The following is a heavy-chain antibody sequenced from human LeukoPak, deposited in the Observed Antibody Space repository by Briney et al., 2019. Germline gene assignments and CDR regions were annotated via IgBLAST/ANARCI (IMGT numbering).Heavy chain of an antibody. CDR1: GYTFTNYA. CDR2: INPNTGNP. V-gene: IGHV7-4-1*02. J-gene: IGHJ4*02. D-gene: IGHD3-16*02. Sequence: ASVKVSCKASGYTFTNYAMNWVRQAPGQGLEWMGWINPNTGNPTYAQGFTGRFVLSLDTSVSTTYLQISSLKAEDTALYYCARAYQRLGELSLPDYWGQGTLVTVSS. CDR3: ARAYQRLGELSLPDY.